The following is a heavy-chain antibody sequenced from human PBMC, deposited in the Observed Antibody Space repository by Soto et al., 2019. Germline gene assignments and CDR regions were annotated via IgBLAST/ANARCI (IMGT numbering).Heavy chain of an antibody. V-gene: IGHV3-11*01. CDR1: GFTFSDYY. CDR3: AREGRCLEWLFSAGLDY. CDR2: ISSSGSTI. Sequence: QVQLVESGGGLVKPGGSLRLSCAASGFTFSDYYMSWIRQAPGKGLEWVSYISSSGSTIHYADSVKGRFTISRDNAKDSLELQMDSLRAGDTAVYYCAREGRCLEWLFSAGLDYWGQGTLVTVSS. D-gene: IGHD3-3*01. J-gene: IGHJ4*02.